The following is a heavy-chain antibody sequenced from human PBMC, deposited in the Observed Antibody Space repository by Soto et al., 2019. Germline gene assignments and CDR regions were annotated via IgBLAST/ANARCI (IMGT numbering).Heavy chain of an antibody. J-gene: IGHJ5*02. CDR3: ARRRNLASGPYNCFDP. CDR1: GFSLTTTGVG. Sequence: QITLKESGPTLVNPTQTLTLTCTFSGFSLTTTGVGVGWIRQAPGKALEWLALIYWNDEKQYSPSLKNRLTITKDTSKNQVVLTVTNVDPVDTATYYCARRRNLASGPYNCFDPWGQGTLVTVSS. CDR2: IYWNDEK. V-gene: IGHV2-5*01. D-gene: IGHD1-1*01.